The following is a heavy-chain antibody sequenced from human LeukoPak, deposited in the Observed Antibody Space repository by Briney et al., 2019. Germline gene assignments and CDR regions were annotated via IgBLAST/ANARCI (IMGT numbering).Heavy chain of an antibody. CDR1: GFPFSSYA. V-gene: IGHV3-23*01. CDR2: IFGSGDTT. Sequence: GGSLRLSCAASGFPFSSYAMNWVRQAPGKGLEWVSIIFGSGDTTYYADSVKGRFTVSRDNSKNMLYLQMNSLRAEDTAVYYCARVVSGSFTRPIDYWGQGTLVTVSS. CDR3: ARVVSGSFTRPIDY. D-gene: IGHD3-16*01. J-gene: IGHJ4*02.